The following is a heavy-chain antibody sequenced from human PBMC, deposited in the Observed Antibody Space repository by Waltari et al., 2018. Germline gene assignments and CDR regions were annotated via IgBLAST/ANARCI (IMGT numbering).Heavy chain of an antibody. Sequence: QLQLPESGPGLVKPSQTLSLTCTVSGGLISSGGYYWRWIRQHLGKGLEWIGYIYYSGSTYYNPALKRRVTISVDTSKNQFSRKLSSVTAADTAVYYCARVGRWLSCDYWGQGTLVTVSS. V-gene: IGHV4-31*03. CDR2: IYYSGST. J-gene: IGHJ4*02. CDR1: GGLISSGGYY. CDR3: ARVGRWLSCDY. D-gene: IGHD3-22*01.